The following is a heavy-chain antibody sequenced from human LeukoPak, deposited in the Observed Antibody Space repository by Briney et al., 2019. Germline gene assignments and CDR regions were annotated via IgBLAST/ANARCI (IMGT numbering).Heavy chain of an antibody. V-gene: IGHV4-39*07. Sequence: SETLSLTCTVSGGSISSSTYYWGWIRQPPGKGLEWIGSFYYSGGTYYNPSLKSRVTMSVDTSKNQFSLKLNSVTAADTAVYYCARHSSGWHLDFWGQGTLVTVSS. CDR3: ARHSSGWHLDF. CDR2: FYYSGGT. D-gene: IGHD6-19*01. J-gene: IGHJ4*02. CDR1: GGSISSSTYY.